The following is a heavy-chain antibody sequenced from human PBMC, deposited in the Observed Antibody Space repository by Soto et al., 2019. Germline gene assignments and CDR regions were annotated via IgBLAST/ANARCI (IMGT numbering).Heavy chain of an antibody. V-gene: IGHV4-39*01. CDR3: ARHGHVRERPFYYYGMDV. CDR2: VFYTGSA. Sequence: KPSETLSLTCNVSGDSMTSSRLYWGWFRQPPGKGLEWIATVFYTGSAYYKSSLKSRVTISVDTSKNQFSLHLRSVTAADTAIYYCARHGHVRERPFYYYGMDVWGQGTTVTVSS. CDR1: GDSMTSSRLY. D-gene: IGHD1-1*01. J-gene: IGHJ6*02.